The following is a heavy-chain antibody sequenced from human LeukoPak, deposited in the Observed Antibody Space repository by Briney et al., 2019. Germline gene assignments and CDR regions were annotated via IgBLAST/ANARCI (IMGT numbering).Heavy chain of an antibody. CDR2: ISYDGSNK. CDR1: GFTFSSYG. D-gene: IGHD3-22*01. CDR3: AKEYYYDSSGYYPDAFEI. J-gene: IGHJ3*02. V-gene: IGHV3-30*18. Sequence: PGGSLRLSCAASGFTFSSYGMHWVRQAPGKGLEWAAVISYDGSNKYYADAVNGRFTISRDKSKNSMYLQMNSLRAEDTAVYYCAKEYYYDSSGYYPDAFEIWGQGTMVTVSS.